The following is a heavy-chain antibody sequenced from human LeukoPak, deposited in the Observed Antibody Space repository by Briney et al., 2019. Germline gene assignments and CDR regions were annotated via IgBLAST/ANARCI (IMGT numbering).Heavy chain of an antibody. CDR3: ARDETKHGYSYGTSPFEY. J-gene: IGHJ4*02. V-gene: IGHV3-30*04. CDR1: GFTFSNYA. D-gene: IGHD5-18*01. CDR2: ISYDGTNK. Sequence: GRSLRLSCAASGFTFSNYAIHWVRQAPGKGLEWVALISYDGTNKYYTDSVKGRFTISRDNSKNTLYLEMSSLRVEDTAVYYCARDETKHGYSYGTSPFEYWGQGTLVTVSS.